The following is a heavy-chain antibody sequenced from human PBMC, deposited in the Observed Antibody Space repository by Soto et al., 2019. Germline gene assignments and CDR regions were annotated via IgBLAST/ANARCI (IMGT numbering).Heavy chain of an antibody. CDR2: INPMLGIT. Sequence: QVQLVQSGAEVKKPGSSVKVSCRTSGDTFSTYTITWVRQAPGQGLEWMGRINPMLGITNYAQDFQGRVTFTADKSTGTAYMELTSLSSEDTAVYYCATSRASLAVAGNDYWGQGTLVTVSS. J-gene: IGHJ4*02. CDR1: GDTFSTYT. D-gene: IGHD6-19*01. V-gene: IGHV1-69*02. CDR3: ATSRASLAVAGNDY.